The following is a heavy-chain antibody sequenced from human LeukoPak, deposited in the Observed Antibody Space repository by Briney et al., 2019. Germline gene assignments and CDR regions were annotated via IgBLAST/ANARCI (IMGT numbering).Heavy chain of an antibody. CDR2: IRYDGSNK. CDR1: GFTFSSYS. CDR3: ARGGVYSSSAPDY. V-gene: IGHV3-30*02. Sequence: GGSLRLSCAASGFTFSSYSMNWVRQAPGKGLEWVAFIRYDGSNKYYADSVKGRLTISRDNAKNTLYLQMNSLRAEDTAVYYCARGGVYSSSAPDYWGQGTLVTVSS. D-gene: IGHD6-6*01. J-gene: IGHJ4*02.